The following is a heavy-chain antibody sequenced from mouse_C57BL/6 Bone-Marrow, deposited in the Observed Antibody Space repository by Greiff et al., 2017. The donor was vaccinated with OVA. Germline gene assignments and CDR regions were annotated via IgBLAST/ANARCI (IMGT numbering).Heavy chain of an antibody. J-gene: IGHJ4*01. V-gene: IGHV5-4*01. CDR1: GFTFSSYA. CDR2: ISDGGSYT. CDR3: ARDYYAMDY. Sequence: EVNLVESGGGLVKPGGSLKLSCAASGFTFSSYAMSWVRQTPGKRLEWVATISDGGSYTYYPDNVKGRFTITRDNAKNNLYLQMSHLKSEDTAMYYCARDYYAMDYWGQGTSVTVSS.